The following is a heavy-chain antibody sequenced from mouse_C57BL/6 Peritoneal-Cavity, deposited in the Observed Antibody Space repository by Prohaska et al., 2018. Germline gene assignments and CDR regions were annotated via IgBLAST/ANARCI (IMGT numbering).Heavy chain of an antibody. CDR1: GIDLSRYW. D-gene: IGHD1-1*01. CDR3: ARTLPESFDY. V-gene: IGHV4-1*01. Sequence: EVKLLQSGGGLVQPGGSLKLSCAASGIDLSRYWMSWVRRAPGKGLEWIGEMNPDSSTINYAPSLKDKFIISRDNAKNTLYLQMSKVRSEDTALYYCARTLPESFDYWGQGTTLTVSS. J-gene: IGHJ2*01. CDR2: MNPDSSTI.